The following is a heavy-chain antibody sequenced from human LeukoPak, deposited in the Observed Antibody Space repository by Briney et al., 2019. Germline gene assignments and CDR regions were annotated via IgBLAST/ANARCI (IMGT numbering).Heavy chain of an antibody. D-gene: IGHD3-10*02. V-gene: IGHV4-59*08. CDR2: IYYSGST. CDR1: GGSISSYC. Sequence: SETLSLSCTVSGGSISSYCWSWIRQAPGKGLEWIGYIYYSGSTNYNPPLKSRVTISVDTSKNQFSLKLSSVTAADTAVYYCARGGYYYVLDAFDIWGQGTMVTVSS. J-gene: IGHJ3*02. CDR3: ARGGYYYVLDAFDI.